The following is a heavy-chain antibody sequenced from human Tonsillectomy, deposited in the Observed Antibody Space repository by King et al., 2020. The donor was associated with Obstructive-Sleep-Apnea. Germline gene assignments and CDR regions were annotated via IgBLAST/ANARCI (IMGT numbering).Heavy chain of an antibody. Sequence: VQLVESGGGVVQPGRSLRLSCAASGFTFSSYGMHWVRQAPGKGLEWVAFIRYDGSNKYYADSVKGRFTISRDNSKNTLYLQMNSLRAEDTAVYYCAKDRSSGCLDYWGQGTLVTVSS. J-gene: IGHJ4*02. V-gene: IGHV3-30*02. CDR3: AKDRSSGCLDY. CDR1: GFTFSSYG. CDR2: IRYDGSNK. D-gene: IGHD6-19*01.